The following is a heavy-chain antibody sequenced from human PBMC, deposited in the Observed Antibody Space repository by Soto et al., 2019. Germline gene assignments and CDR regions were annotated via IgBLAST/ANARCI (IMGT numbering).Heavy chain of an antibody. D-gene: IGHD6-13*01. CDR1: GFTFSDHY. V-gene: IGHV3-72*01. J-gene: IGHJ3*02. CDR2: TRNKANSYTT. CDR3: ARSGRDSSRWADDAFDI. Sequence: EVQLVESGGGLVQPGGSLRLSCAASGFTFSDHYMDWVRQAPGKGLEWVGRTRNKANSYTTEYAASVKGRFTISRDDSKNSLYMQMNSLKTEDTAVYYCARSGRDSSRWADDAFDIWGQGTMVTVSS.